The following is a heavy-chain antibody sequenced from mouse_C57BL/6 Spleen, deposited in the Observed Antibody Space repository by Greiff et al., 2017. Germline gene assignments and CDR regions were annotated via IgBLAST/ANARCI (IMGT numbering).Heavy chain of an antibody. CDR3: ARYYYGSSYGYFDV. CDR1: GYTFTSYW. J-gene: IGHJ1*03. CDR2: IDPSDSET. D-gene: IGHD1-1*01. Sequence: QVQLQQPGAELVRPGSSVKLSCKASGYTFTSYWMHWVKQRPIQGLEWIGNIDPSDSETNYNQKFKDKATLTVDKSSSTAYMQLSSLTSEDSAVYYCARYYYGSSYGYFDVWGTGTTVTVSS. V-gene: IGHV1-52*01.